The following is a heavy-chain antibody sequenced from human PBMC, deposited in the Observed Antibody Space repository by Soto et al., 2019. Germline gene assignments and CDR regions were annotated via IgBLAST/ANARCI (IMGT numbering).Heavy chain of an antibody. D-gene: IGHD1-7*01. CDR2: IYYSGST. CDR3: ARDQLELRTINHSDAFDI. J-gene: IGHJ3*02. V-gene: IGHV4-31*03. Sequence: SETLSLTCTVSGGSISSGGYYWSWIRQHPGKGLEWIGYIYYSGSTYYNPSLKSRVTISVETSKTQFSLKLSSVTAADTAVYYCARDQLELRTINHSDAFDIWGQGTMVTVSS. CDR1: GGSISSGGYY.